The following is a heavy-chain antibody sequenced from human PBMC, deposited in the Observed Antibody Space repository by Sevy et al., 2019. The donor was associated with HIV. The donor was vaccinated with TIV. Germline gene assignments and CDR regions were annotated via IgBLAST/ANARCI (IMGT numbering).Heavy chain of an antibody. J-gene: IGHJ4*02. CDR3: ARVGFNWNDVDY. CDR2: IYYSGST. D-gene: IGHD1-20*01. Sequence: SETLSLTCSVSGGSMNIYYWSWIRQPPGKGLEWIGFIYYSGSTNYNPSLKSRVTISVDTSKNQFSLKLSSVNTAVYYCARVGFNWNDVDYWGQGTLLTVSS. V-gene: IGHV4-59*01. CDR1: GGSMNIYY.